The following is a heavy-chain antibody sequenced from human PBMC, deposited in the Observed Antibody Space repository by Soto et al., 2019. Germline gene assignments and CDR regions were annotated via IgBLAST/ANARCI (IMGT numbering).Heavy chain of an antibody. V-gene: IGHV1-69*06. D-gene: IGHD6-13*01. CDR1: GGTFSSYA. J-gene: IGHJ6*03. Sequence: ASVKVSCKASGGTFSSYAISWVRQAPGQGLEWMGGIIPIFGTANYAQKFQGQVTISADKSISTAYLQWSSLKASDTAMYYCARHVPSIAAAGYYYYYYMDVWGKGTTVTVSS. CDR3: ARHVPSIAAAGYYYYYYMDV. CDR2: IIPIFGTA.